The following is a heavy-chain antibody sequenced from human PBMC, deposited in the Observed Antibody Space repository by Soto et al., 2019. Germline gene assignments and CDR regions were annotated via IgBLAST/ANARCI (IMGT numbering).Heavy chain of an antibody. CDR2: ISAYNGNT. CDR1: GYTFTSYG. Sequence: ASVKVSCKASGYTFTSYGISWVRLAPGQGLEWMGWISAYNGNTNYAQKLQGRVTMTTDTSTSTAYMELRSLRSDDTAVYYCARARVPYDAFDIWGQGTMVTVSS. V-gene: IGHV1-18*01. CDR3: ARARVPYDAFDI. J-gene: IGHJ3*02.